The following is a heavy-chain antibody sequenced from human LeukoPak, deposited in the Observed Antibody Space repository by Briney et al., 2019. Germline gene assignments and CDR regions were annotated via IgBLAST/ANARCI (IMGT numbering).Heavy chain of an antibody. CDR2: ISYDGSNK. CDR3: ARDSLAANFGDFDY. CDR1: GFTFSSYA. V-gene: IGHV3-30*04. J-gene: IGHJ4*02. D-gene: IGHD2-15*01. Sequence: GGSLRLSCAASGFTFSSYAMHWVRQAPGMGLEWVAVISYDGSNKYYADSVKGRFTISRDNSKNTLYLQMNSLRAEDTAVYYCARDSLAANFGDFDYWGQGTLVTVSS.